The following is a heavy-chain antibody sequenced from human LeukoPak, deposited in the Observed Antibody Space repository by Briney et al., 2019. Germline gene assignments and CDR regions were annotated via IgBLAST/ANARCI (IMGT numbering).Heavy chain of an antibody. J-gene: IGHJ4*02. CDR1: GFTFSSYA. V-gene: IGHV3-30-3*01. Sequence: PGGSLRLSCAASGFTFSSYAMHWVRQAPGKGLEWVAVISYGGSNKYYADSVKGRFTISRDNSKNTLYLQMNRLRAEDTAVYYCARRGSSGWLLFDYWGQGTLVTVSS. CDR2: ISYGGSNK. CDR3: ARRGSSGWLLFDY. D-gene: IGHD6-19*01.